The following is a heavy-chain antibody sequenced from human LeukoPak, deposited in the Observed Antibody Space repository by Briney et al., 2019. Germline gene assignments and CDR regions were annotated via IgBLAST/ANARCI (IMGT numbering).Heavy chain of an antibody. CDR1: GFTFSSYG. CDR2: INHSGST. V-gene: IGHV4-34*01. D-gene: IGHD5-12*01. J-gene: IGHJ4*02. CDR3: ARGKEWLRFKPFDY. Sequence: PGGSLRLSCAASGFTFSSYGMSWVRQPPGKGLEWIGEINHSGSTNYNPSLKSRVTISVDTSKNQFSLKLSSVTAADTAVYYCARGKEWLRFKPFDYWGQGSLVTVSS.